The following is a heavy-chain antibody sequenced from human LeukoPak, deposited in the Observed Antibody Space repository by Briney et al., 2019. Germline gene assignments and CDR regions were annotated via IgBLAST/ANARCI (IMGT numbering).Heavy chain of an antibody. CDR3: TRPRGYCSGGSCYPWYFDY. CDR2: IRSKANSYAT. Sequence: PGGSLRLSCAASGSTFSGSAMHWVRQASGKGLEWVGRIRSKANSYATAYAASVKGRFTISRDDSKNTAYLQMNSLKTEDTAVYYCTRPRGYCSGGSCYPWYFDYWGQGTLVTVSS. V-gene: IGHV3-73*01. D-gene: IGHD2-15*01. J-gene: IGHJ4*02. CDR1: GSTFSGSA.